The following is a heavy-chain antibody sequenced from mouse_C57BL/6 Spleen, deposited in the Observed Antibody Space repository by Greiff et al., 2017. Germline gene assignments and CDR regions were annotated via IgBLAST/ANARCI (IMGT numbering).Heavy chain of an antibody. CDR1: GYAFSSYW. Sequence: QVQLQQSGAELVKPGASGKISCKASGYAFSSYWMNWVKQRPGKGLEWVGQFYPGDGDTNYNGKFKGKATLSADKSSSTAYMQLSSLTSEDSAVYFCARWGTTLVATSDYWGQGTTLTVSS. D-gene: IGHD1-1*01. V-gene: IGHV1-80*01. J-gene: IGHJ2*01. CDR3: ARWGTTLVATSDY. CDR2: FYPGDGDT.